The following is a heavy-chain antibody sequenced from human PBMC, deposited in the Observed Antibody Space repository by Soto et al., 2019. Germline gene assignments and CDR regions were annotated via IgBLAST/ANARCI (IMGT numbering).Heavy chain of an antibody. D-gene: IGHD4-4*01. J-gene: IGHJ6*03. CDR3: ARDGTVGNSEYYYYMDV. V-gene: IGHV4-34*01. Sequence: SETLSLTCTVSGGSISSYYWSWIRQPPGKGLEWIGEINHSGSTNYNPSLKSRVTISVDTSKNQFSLKLSSVTAADTAVYYCARDGTVGNSEYYYYMDVWGKGTTVNVSS. CDR2: INHSGST. CDR1: GGSISSYY.